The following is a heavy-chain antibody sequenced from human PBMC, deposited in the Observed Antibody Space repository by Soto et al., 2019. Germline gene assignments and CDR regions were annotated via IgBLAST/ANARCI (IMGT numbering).Heavy chain of an antibody. CDR1: GGTFSNNA. J-gene: IGHJ4*02. V-gene: IGHV1-69*13. CDR2: IIPIFGPA. CDR3: ARSLDTTGYFNC. Sequence: VASVKVSCKASGGTFSNNAISWVRQAPGQGLEWMGGIIPIFGPANYAHKFQGRVTITADESTSTFYMELSSLRSEDTAVYYCARSLDTTGYFNCWGQGTQVTVSS. D-gene: IGHD3-22*01.